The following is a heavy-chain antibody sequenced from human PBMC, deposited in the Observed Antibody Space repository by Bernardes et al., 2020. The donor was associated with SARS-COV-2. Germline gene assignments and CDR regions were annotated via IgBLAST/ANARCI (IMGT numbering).Heavy chain of an antibody. D-gene: IGHD5-12*01. V-gene: IGHV4-31*03. J-gene: IGHJ4*02. CDR3: ARGPNSGYDLTVDY. CDR2: IYYSGST. Sequence: SETLSLTCTVSGGSISSGGYYWSWIRQHPGKGLEWIGYIYYSGSTYYNPSLKSRVTISVDTSKNQFSLKLSSVTAADTAVYYCARGPNSGYDLTVDYWGQGTLVTVSS. CDR1: GGSISSGGYY.